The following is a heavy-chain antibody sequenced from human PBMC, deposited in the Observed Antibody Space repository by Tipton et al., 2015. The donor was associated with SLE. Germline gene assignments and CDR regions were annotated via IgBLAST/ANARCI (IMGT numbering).Heavy chain of an antibody. Sequence: TLSLTCTVSGGSITSSSYYWGWIRQPPGMGLEWIGSIYFTGNTYYNPSLKSRVTLLLDTSKNQFSLRLSSVTAADTAVYYCARYCGSATCLGFWFSWGQGTLVTVSS. CDR1: GGSITSSSYY. CDR2: IYFTGNT. D-gene: IGHD2-2*01. CDR3: ARYCGSATCLGFWFS. J-gene: IGHJ5*02. V-gene: IGHV4-39*07.